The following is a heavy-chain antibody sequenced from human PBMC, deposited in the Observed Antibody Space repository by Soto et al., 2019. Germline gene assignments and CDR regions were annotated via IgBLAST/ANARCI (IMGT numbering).Heavy chain of an antibody. CDR1: GGSFSGYY. V-gene: IGHV4-34*01. J-gene: IGHJ5*02. Sequence: QVQLQQWGAGLLKPSETLSLTCVVYGGSFSGYYWSWIRQSPGKGLEWIGGINHRGSTNYNPSLESRVTISVDTSKKQFSRKLPSVTAADTAMYYGAIDGFCTSTTCRVGNWFDPWGQGTLVTVSS. D-gene: IGHD2-2*01. CDR2: INHRGST. CDR3: AIDGFCTSTTCRVGNWFDP.